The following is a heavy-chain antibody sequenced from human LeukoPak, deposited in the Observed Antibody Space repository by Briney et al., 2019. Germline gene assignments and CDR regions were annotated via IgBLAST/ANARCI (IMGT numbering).Heavy chain of an antibody. CDR2: IDGSSSYT. Sequence: GGSLRLSCAVSGFTFSNYAMSWVRQAPGKGLEWVSAIDGSSSYTFYTDSVKGRFTISRDNSKNTLYLQMNSLRAEDTAVYYCAKLPFKVSGSRRQSDAFDIWGQGTMVTVSS. D-gene: IGHD1-26*01. J-gene: IGHJ3*02. CDR1: GFTFSNYA. V-gene: IGHV3-23*05. CDR3: AKLPFKVSGSRRQSDAFDI.